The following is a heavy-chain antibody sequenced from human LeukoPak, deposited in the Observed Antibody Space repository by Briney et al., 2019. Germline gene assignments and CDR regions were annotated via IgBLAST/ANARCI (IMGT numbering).Heavy chain of an antibody. CDR2: MSGDATST. V-gene: IGHV3-23*01. CDR3: AKRTSGSSWYSSDY. J-gene: IGHJ4*02. CDR1: GFTFSSYA. D-gene: IGHD6-13*01. Sequence: GGSLRLSCAASGFTFSSYAMNWVRQAPGKGLEWVSTMSGDATSTYYADSVKGRFTISRDNSKNTLYLQMNSLRTEDTAVYYCAKRTSGSSWYSSDYWGQGTLVTVSS.